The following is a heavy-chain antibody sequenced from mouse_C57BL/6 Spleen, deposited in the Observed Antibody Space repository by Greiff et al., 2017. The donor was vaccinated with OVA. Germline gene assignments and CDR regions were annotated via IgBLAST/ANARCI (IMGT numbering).Heavy chain of an antibody. D-gene: IGHD2-4*01. CDR3: ASYDYAWFAY. Sequence: EVQLQQSGPELVKPGASVKISCKASGYTFTDYYMNWVKQSHGKSLEWIGDINPNNGGTSYNQKFKGKATLTVDKSSSTAYMKLRSLTSEDTSVYYCASYDYAWFAYWGQGTLVTVSA. CDR1: GYTFTDYY. V-gene: IGHV1-26*01. CDR2: INPNNGGT. J-gene: IGHJ3*01.